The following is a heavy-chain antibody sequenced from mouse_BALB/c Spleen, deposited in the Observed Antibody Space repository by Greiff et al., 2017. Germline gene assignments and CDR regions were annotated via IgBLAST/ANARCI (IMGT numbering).Heavy chain of an antibody. CDR2: IFPGDGST. Sequence: QVQLQQSGAELVKPGASVKLSCKASGYTFTSYDINWVRQRPEQGLEWIGWIFPGDGSTKYNEKFKGKATLTTDKSSSTAYMQLSRLTSEDSAVYFCARSHYDYDEGDWFAYWGQGTLVTVSA. J-gene: IGHJ3*01. CDR1: GYTFTSYD. CDR3: ARSHYDYDEGDWFAY. V-gene: IGHV1S56*01. D-gene: IGHD2-4*01.